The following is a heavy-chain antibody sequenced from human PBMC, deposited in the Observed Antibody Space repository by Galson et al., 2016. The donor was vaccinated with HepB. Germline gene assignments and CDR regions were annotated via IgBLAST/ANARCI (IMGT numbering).Heavy chain of an antibody. D-gene: IGHD2-21*02. V-gene: IGHV4-59*01. J-gene: IGHJ1*01. CDR3: ARAPPYCGVDCSGYFHY. CDR1: GGSISSYY. CDR2: IYDSGST. Sequence: SETLSLTCTVSGGSISSYYWSWIRQPPGKGLEWIGYIYDSGSTNYNPALKSRVTISVDTSKNQFSLKLNSVTAADTAVYYCARAPPYCGVDCSGYFHYWGQGTLVTVSS.